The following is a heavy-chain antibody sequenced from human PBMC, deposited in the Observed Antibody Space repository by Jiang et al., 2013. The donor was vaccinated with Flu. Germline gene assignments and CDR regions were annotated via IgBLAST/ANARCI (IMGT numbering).Heavy chain of an antibody. CDR1: GYTFTSYD. J-gene: IGHJ6*02. Sequence: VQLVESGAEVKKPGASVKVSCKASGYTFTSYDINWVRQATGQGLEWMGWMNPNSGNTGYAQKFQGRVTMTRNTSVSTAYMELSSLRSEDTAVYYCARGGFLYYGSGSYYYYYGMDVWGQGTTVTVSS. CDR2: MNPNSGNT. V-gene: IGHV1-8*02. D-gene: IGHD3-10*01. CDR3: ARGGFLYYGSGSYYYYYGMDV.